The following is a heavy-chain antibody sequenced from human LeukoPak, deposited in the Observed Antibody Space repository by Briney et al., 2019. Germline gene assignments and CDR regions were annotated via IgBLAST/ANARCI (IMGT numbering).Heavy chain of an antibody. CDR1: GGSISSYY. CDR2: IYYSGST. CDR3: ARDRGGYVDY. V-gene: IGHV4-59*12. D-gene: IGHD3-22*01. Sequence: SETLSLTCTVSGGSISSYYWSWIRQPPGKGLEWIGYIYYSGSTNYNPSLKSRVTISVQTSKNQFSLILSSVTAADTAVYYCARDRGGYVDYWGQGTLVTVSS. J-gene: IGHJ4*02.